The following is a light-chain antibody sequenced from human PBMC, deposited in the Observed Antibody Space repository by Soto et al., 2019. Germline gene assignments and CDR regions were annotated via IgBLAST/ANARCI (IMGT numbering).Light chain of an antibody. V-gene: IGLV2-11*01. CDR1: SSDVGGYNY. Sequence: QSALTQPRSVSRSPGQSVTISCTGTSSDVGGYNYVSWYQQHPGKAPKLMIYDVSKRPSGVPDRFSGSKSGNTASLTISGLQAEAEADYYCCSYAGSYTWVFGGGTKLTVL. J-gene: IGLJ3*02. CDR2: DVS. CDR3: CSYAGSYTWV.